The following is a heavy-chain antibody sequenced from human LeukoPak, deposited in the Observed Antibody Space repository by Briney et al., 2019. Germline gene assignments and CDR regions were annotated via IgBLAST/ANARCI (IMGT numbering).Heavy chain of an antibody. CDR3: ARAEALKFRDFDY. J-gene: IGHJ4*02. V-gene: IGHV3-23*01. CDR1: GFSFSNYA. CDR2: ISGSGGTT. Sequence: GGSLRLSCAASGFSFSNYAMSWVRQAPGKGLEWVSAISGSGGTTNYADSVKGRFTISRDNARNSLYLQMNSLRAEDTAIYYCARAEALKFRDFDYWGQGTLVTVSS.